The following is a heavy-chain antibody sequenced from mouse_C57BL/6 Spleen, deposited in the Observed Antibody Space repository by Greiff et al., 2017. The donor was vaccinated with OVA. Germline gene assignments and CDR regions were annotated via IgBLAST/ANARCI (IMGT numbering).Heavy chain of an antibody. CDR2: INPSTGGT. CDR3: ARSDDGPNCFDY. D-gene: IGHD2-3*01. CDR1: GYSFTGYY. J-gene: IGHJ2*01. Sequence: EVQLQQSGPELVKPGASVKISCKASGYSFTGYYMNWVKQSPEKSLEWIGEINPSTGGTTYNQKFKAKATLTVDKSSSTAYMQLKSLTSEDSAVYYCARSDDGPNCFDYWGQGTTLTVSS. V-gene: IGHV1-42*01.